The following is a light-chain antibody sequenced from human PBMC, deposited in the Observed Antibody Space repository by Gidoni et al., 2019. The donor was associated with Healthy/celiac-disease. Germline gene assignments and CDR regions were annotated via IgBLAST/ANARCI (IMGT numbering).Light chain of an antibody. CDR2: DAS. V-gene: IGKV3-11*01. CDR3: QQRSNWPPWT. Sequence: DIVLTQSPATLSLSPGESATLSCRASQSVSSYLAWYQQKPGQAPRLLIYDASNRAPGIPARFSGSGSGTDFTLTISSREPEDFAVNYCQQRSNWPPWTVGQGTKVEIK. CDR1: QSVSSY. J-gene: IGKJ1*01.